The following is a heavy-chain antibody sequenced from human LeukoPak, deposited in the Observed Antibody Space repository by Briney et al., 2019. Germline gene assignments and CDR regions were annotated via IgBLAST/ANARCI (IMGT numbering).Heavy chain of an antibody. Sequence: KPSETLSLTCAVYGGSFSGYYWSWIRQPPGKGLEWIGYISDSGSTNYNPSLQSRVTISVDTSKNQFSLKLSSVTASDTAVYYCARRRVGDLTVGSDTWFDPWGQGALVTVSS. CDR2: ISDSGST. D-gene: IGHD2-15*01. J-gene: IGHJ5*02. V-gene: IGHV4-59*08. CDR3: ARRRVGDLTVGSDTWFDP. CDR1: GGSFSGYY.